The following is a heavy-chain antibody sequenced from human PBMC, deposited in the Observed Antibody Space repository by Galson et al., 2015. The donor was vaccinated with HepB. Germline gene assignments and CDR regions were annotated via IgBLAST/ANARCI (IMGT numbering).Heavy chain of an antibody. Sequence: ETLSLTCTVSGGSISSSRYYWGWIRRPPGKGLEWIGSIYYSGSTYYNPSLKSRVTISVDTSKNQFSLRLSSVTAADTAVYYCARRAADYYGSGSWYYFDYWGQGTRVTVSS. J-gene: IGHJ4*02. CDR2: IYYSGST. D-gene: IGHD3-10*01. V-gene: IGHV4-39*01. CDR3: ARRAADYYGSGSWYYFDY. CDR1: GGSISSSRYY.